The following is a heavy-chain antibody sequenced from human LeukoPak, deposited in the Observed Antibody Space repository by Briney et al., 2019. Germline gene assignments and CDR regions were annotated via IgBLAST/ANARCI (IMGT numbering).Heavy chain of an antibody. Sequence: GGSLRLSCAASGFTFSSYAMSWVRQAPGQGLEWVSAISGSGGSTYYAASVKGRFTISRDNSKNTLYLQMTSLRADDTAVYYCAKCGVVAAAKYYYYYYGMDVWGQGTTVTVSS. CDR3: AKCGVVAAAKYYYYYYGMDV. J-gene: IGHJ6*02. CDR2: ISGSGGST. D-gene: IGHD2-2*01. V-gene: IGHV3-23*01. CDR1: GFTFSSYA.